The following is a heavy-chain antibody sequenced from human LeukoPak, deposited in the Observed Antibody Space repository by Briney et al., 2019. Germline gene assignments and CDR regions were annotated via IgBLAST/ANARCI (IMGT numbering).Heavy chain of an antibody. Sequence: GRSLRLSCAASGFTFDDYAMHWVRQAPGKGLEWVSGISWNSGSIGYADSVKGRFTISRDNAKNSLYLQMNSLRAADMALYYCAKDKGDYGGNSGAFDIWGQGTMVTVSS. J-gene: IGHJ3*02. V-gene: IGHV3-9*03. D-gene: IGHD4-23*01. CDR1: GFTFDDYA. CDR3: AKDKGDYGGNSGAFDI. CDR2: ISWNSGSI.